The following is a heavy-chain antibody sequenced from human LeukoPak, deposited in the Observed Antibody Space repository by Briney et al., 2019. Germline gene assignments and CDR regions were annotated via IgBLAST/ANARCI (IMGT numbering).Heavy chain of an antibody. D-gene: IGHD2-2*01. V-gene: IGHV4-59*08. CDR2: IYYSGST. CDR3: ARDIVVVPAASRDYYYYYGMDV. Sequence: SETLSLTCTVSGGSTSSYYWSWIRQPPGKGLEWIGYIYYSGSTNYNPSLKSRVTISVDTSKNQFSLKLSSVTAADTAVYYCARDIVVVPAASRDYYYYYGMDVWGQGTTVTVSS. J-gene: IGHJ6*02. CDR1: GGSTSSYY.